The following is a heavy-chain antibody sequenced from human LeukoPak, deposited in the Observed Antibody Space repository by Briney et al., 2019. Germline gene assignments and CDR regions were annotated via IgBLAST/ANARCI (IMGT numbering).Heavy chain of an antibody. V-gene: IGHV3-53*04. CDR1: GFIVSSNY. Sequence: GGSLRLSCAVSGFIVSSNYMSWVRQAPGKGLECLSVIYSGGSSYYADSVKGRFTISRHNSKNTLYLQMNSLRAEDTAVYYCATVTYGSGSYDYYGMDVWGQGTTVTVSS. CDR3: ATVTYGSGSYDYYGMDV. CDR2: IYSGGSS. D-gene: IGHD3-10*01. J-gene: IGHJ6*02.